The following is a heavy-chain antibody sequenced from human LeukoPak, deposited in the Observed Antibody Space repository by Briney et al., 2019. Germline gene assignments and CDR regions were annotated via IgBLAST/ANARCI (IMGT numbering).Heavy chain of an antibody. V-gene: IGHV4-59*01. Sequence: KPSETLSLTCTVSGGSISSYYWSWSRQPPGKGLEWIGYIYYSGSTNYNPSLKSRVTISVDTSKNQFSLKLSSVTAADTAVYYCARVRRSAVAELWLDYWGQGTLVTVSS. CDR2: IYYSGST. CDR1: GGSISSYY. CDR3: ARVRRSAVAELWLDY. J-gene: IGHJ4*02. D-gene: IGHD6-19*01.